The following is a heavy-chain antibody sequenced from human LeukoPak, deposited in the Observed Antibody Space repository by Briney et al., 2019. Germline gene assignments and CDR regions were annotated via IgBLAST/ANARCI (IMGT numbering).Heavy chain of an antibody. Sequence: PSETLSLTCTVSGGSISSYYWSWIRQPPGKGLEWIGSIYYSGSTNYNPSLKSRVTISVDTSNNQFSLKLSSVTAADTAVYYCAILPGHNPIVVVPAAMRGLHWFDPWGQGTLVTVSS. CDR1: GGSISSYY. J-gene: IGHJ5*02. CDR2: IYYSGST. D-gene: IGHD2-2*01. CDR3: AILPGHNPIVVVPAAMRGLHWFDP. V-gene: IGHV4-59*12.